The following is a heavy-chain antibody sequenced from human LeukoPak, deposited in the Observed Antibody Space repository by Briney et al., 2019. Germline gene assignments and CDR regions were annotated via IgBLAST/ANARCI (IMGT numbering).Heavy chain of an antibody. V-gene: IGHV4-39*02. CDR1: GGSISSSSYY. D-gene: IGHD4-23*01. CDR2: IYYIGTT. CDR3: AREVSGGNSDY. J-gene: IGHJ4*02. Sequence: SSETLSLTCTVSGGSISSSSYYWGWIRQPPGKGLEWIGTIYYIGTTYYNPSLKRRVTMSVDTSKNQFSLKMSSVTAADTALYFCAREVSGGNSDYWGQGTLVTVSS.